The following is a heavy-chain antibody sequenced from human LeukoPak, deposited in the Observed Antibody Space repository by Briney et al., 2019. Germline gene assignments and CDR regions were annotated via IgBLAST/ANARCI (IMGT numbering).Heavy chain of an antibody. CDR1: GFTVSSNY. Sequence: GGSLRLSCAASGFTVSSNYMSWVRQAPGKGLEWVSGIYSGGSTYYADSVKGRFTISRDNSKNTLYLQMNSLRAEDTAVYYCARVALSSGYDRGHFDYWGQGTLVTVSS. D-gene: IGHD3-3*01. CDR2: IYSGGST. V-gene: IGHV3-66*01. CDR3: ARVALSSGYDRGHFDY. J-gene: IGHJ4*02.